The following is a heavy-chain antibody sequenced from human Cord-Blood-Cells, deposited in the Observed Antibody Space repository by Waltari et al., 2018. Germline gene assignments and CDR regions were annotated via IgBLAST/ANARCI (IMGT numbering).Heavy chain of an antibody. CDR1: GGSISSSSYY. D-gene: IGHD6-6*01. Sequence: QLQLQESGPGLVKPSETLSLTCTVSGGSISSSSYYWGWIRQPPGKGLEWIGSIYYSGSTYYNPSLKSRVTISVDTSKNQFSLNLSSVTAADTAVYYCARPHSSSDAFDIWGQGTMVTVSS. V-gene: IGHV4-39*01. J-gene: IGHJ3*02. CDR2: IYYSGST. CDR3: ARPHSSSDAFDI.